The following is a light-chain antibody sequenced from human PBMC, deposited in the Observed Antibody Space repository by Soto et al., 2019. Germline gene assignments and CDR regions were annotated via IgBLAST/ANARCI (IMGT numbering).Light chain of an antibody. CDR3: QQRSNWPPIT. V-gene: IGKV3-11*01. CDR2: DAS. CDR1: QSVSTY. Sequence: EIVLTQSPATLSLSPGERATLSCRASQSVSTYLAWYQQRPGQAPRLLIYDASTRATGIPARFSGSGSGTDFTLTINSLEPEDFAAYYCQQRSNWPPITFGQGTRLEIK. J-gene: IGKJ5*01.